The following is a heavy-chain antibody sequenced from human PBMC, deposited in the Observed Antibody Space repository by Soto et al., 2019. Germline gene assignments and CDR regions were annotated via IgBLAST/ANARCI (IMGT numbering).Heavy chain of an antibody. CDR3: AKTPLNMAPGS. CDR1: GFTFSSYG. Sequence: PGGSLRLSCAASGFTFSSYGMHWVRQAPGKGLEWVAVISYDGSNKYYADSVKGRFTISRDNSKNTLYLQMNSLRAEDTAVYYCAKTPLNMAPGSWGQGTLVTVSS. CDR2: ISYDGSNK. J-gene: IGHJ5*02. V-gene: IGHV3-30*18.